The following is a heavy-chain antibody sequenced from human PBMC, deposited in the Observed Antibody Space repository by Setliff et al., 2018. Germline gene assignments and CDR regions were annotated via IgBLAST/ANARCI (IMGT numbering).Heavy chain of an antibody. CDR2: INPDSGDT. J-gene: IGHJ5*01. D-gene: IGHD3-16*02. CDR1: GNSFTGHF. Sequence: ASVKVSCKVSGNSFTGHFLHWVRQAPGRGLEWMGWINPDSGDTHSPQNFQGRVRMTRDTSMSTVYMELTRLTSDDTAVYYCTRSSSYGMRYWFDSWGQGPLVTVAS. V-gene: IGHV1-2*02. CDR3: TRSSSYGMRYWFDS.